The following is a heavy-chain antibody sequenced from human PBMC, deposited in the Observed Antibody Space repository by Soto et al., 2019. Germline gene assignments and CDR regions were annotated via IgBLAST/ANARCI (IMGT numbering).Heavy chain of an antibody. CDR1: GGSISSGGYS. CDR2: IYHSGTT. CDR3: GRGNVATPYYYIYGMDV. J-gene: IGHJ6*02. D-gene: IGHD5-12*01. V-gene: IGHV4-30-2*01. Sequence: ASETLSLTCAVSGGSISSGGYSWCWIRQPPGKGLKRLGYIYHSGTTYYNPSLKSRVTISVDRSKNQFSLKLSSVTAADTAVNYCGRGNVATPYYYIYGMDVWGQGTTVTVSS.